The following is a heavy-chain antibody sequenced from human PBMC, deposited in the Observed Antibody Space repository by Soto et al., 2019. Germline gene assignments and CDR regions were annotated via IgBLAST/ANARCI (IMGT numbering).Heavy chain of an antibody. CDR1: GGTFSSYT. Sequence: GASVKVSCKACGGTFSSYTISWVRQAPGQGLEWMGRIIPILGIANYAQKFQGRVTITADKSTSTAYMELSSLRSEDTAVYYCAREQDYGDYGPGYYYYMDVWGKGTTVTVSS. CDR2: IIPILGIA. D-gene: IGHD4-17*01. J-gene: IGHJ6*03. CDR3: AREQDYGDYGPGYYYYMDV. V-gene: IGHV1-69*04.